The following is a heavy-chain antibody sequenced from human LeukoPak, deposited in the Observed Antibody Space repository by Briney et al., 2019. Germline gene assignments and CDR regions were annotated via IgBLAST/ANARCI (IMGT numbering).Heavy chain of an antibody. Sequence: ASVKVSCKASGYTFTGYYMHWVRQAPGQGLEWMGWINPNSGGTNYAQKFQGRVTMTRDTSISTAYMELSRLRSDDTAVYYCARDGGEWELLPYYFDYWGRGTLVTVSS. D-gene: IGHD1-26*01. CDR2: INPNSGGT. CDR1: GYTFTGYY. V-gene: IGHV1-2*02. J-gene: IGHJ4*01. CDR3: ARDGGEWELLPYYFDY.